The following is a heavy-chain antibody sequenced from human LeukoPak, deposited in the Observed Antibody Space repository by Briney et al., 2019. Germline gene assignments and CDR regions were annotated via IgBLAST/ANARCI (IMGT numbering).Heavy chain of an antibody. CDR2: IYYCGSA. J-gene: IGHJ4*02. CDR1: GGSINTYY. V-gene: IGHV4-59*01. D-gene: IGHD1-26*01. Sequence: PSETLSLTRTVSGGSINTYYWSWIRQPPGKGLEGIGSIYYCGSADYNPSLKSRVTISVDTSKNQFSLKLTSVTAADTAVYFCARGLVGASTFGYWGQGTLVTVSS. CDR3: ARGLVGASTFGY.